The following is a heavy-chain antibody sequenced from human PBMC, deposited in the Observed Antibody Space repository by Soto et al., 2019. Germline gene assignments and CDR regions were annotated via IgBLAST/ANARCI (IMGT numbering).Heavy chain of an antibody. CDR2: IYYSGST. D-gene: IGHD5-12*01. CDR1: GGSISSYY. V-gene: IGHV4-59*08. Sequence: SETLFLTCTVSGGSISSYYWSWIRQPPGKGLEWIGYIYYSGSTNYNPSLKSRVTISVDTSKNQFSLKLSSVTAADTAVYYCARRGRGYDLYYYYYMDVWGKGTTVTVSS. CDR3: ARRGRGYDLYYYYYMDV. J-gene: IGHJ6*03.